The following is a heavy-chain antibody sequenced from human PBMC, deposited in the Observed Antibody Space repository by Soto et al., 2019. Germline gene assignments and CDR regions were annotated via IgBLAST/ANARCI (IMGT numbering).Heavy chain of an antibody. Sequence: ASVKVSCKASGYTFTGYYMHWVRQAPGQGLEWMGWINPNSGGTNYAQKFQGRVTMTRDTSISTAYMELSRLRSDDTAVYYCATAVLYCSSTSCYMEYYGMDVWGQGTTVTVYS. CDR2: INPNSGGT. CDR1: GYTFTGYY. CDR3: ATAVLYCSSTSCYMEYYGMDV. V-gene: IGHV1-2*02. J-gene: IGHJ6*02. D-gene: IGHD2-2*02.